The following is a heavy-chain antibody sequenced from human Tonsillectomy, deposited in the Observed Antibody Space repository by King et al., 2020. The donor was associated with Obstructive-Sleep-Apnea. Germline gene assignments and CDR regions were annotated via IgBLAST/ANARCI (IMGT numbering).Heavy chain of an antibody. CDR2: IWYDGSNK. D-gene: IGHD1-26*01. CDR1: GFTFSSYG. J-gene: IGHJ2*01. CDR3: AKESSGSFIQFDL. V-gene: IGHV3-33*06. Sequence: VQLVESGGGVVQPGRSLRLSCAASGFTFSSYGMHWVRQAPGKGLEWVAVIWYDGSNKYYADSVKGRFTISRDNSQNTLYLQMSSLRAEDTAVYYCAKESSGSFIQFDLWGRGTLVTVSS.